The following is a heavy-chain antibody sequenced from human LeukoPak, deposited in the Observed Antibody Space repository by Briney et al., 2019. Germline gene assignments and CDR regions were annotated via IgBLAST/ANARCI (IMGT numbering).Heavy chain of an antibody. CDR1: GFTFSSFA. Sequence: GGSLRLSCAASGFTFSSFAMIWVRQPPGKGLEWVSSIFPTSREIHYADSVRGRFTISRDNSKSTLSLQMNSLRAEDTAVYYCARDSIYYYDSSGYYYYWGQGTLVTVSS. V-gene: IGHV3-23*01. CDR3: ARDSIYYYDSSGYYYY. D-gene: IGHD3-22*01. J-gene: IGHJ4*02. CDR2: IFPTSREI.